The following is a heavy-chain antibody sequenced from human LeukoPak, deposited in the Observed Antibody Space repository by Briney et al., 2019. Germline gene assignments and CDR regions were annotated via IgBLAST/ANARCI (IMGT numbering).Heavy chain of an antibody. D-gene: IGHD5-18*01. Sequence: PSETLSLTCTVSGGSISSYYWSWIRQPPGKGLEWIGYIYYSGSTNYNPSLKSRVTISVDTSKNQFSLKLSSVTAADTAVYYCARGGRYSYGLPHYFDYWGQGTLVTVSS. CDR2: IYYSGST. CDR1: GGSISSYY. J-gene: IGHJ4*02. V-gene: IGHV4-59*01. CDR3: ARGGRYSYGLPHYFDY.